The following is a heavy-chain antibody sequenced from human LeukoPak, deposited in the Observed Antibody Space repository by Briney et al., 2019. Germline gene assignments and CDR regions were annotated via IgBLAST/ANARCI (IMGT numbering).Heavy chain of an antibody. V-gene: IGHV4-39*01. D-gene: IGHD6-19*01. J-gene: IGHJ4*02. CDR3: TGYSAGWSSGGGY. CDR2: IYYSGTT. Sequence: SETLSLTCTVSVGSISSLTYYWGWIRQPPGKRLEWIASIYYSGTTYYSPSLKSRVAISVNRSNNQFSLRLSSVTAADTAVYFCTGYSAGWSSGGGYWGQGTVVTVSS. CDR1: VGSISSLTYY.